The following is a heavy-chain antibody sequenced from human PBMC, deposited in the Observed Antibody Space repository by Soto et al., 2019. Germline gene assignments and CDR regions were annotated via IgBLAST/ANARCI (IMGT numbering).Heavy chain of an antibody. Sequence: SETLSLTCTVSGGSISSGGYYWTWIRQPPGKGLEWIGYIYNDGSTRYNPSLRSRVTISLDMSENQFSLKLSSVTAADTAVYYCARTLWGSYYIPFDYWGQGTLVTVSS. V-gene: IGHV4-61*08. CDR2: IYNDGST. D-gene: IGHD3-10*01. J-gene: IGHJ4*02. CDR3: ARTLWGSYYIPFDY. CDR1: GGSISSGGYY.